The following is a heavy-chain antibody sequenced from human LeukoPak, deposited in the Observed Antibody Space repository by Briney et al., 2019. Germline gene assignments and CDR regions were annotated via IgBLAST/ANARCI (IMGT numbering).Heavy chain of an antibody. D-gene: IGHD2-2*01. J-gene: IGHJ5*02. Sequence: PSETLSLTCTVSGGSISSNIYYWGWIRQPPGKGLEWIGEINHSGSTNYNPSLKSRVTISVDTSKNQFSLKLSSVTAADTAVYYCARERRGSRYCSSTSCSANWFDPWGQGTLVTVSS. CDR1: GGSISSNIYY. CDR2: INHSGST. CDR3: ARERRGSRYCSSTSCSANWFDP. V-gene: IGHV4-39*07.